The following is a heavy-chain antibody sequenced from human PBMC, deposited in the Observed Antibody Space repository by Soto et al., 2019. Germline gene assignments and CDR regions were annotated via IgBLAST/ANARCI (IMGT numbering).Heavy chain of an antibody. Sequence: GASVKVSCKASGYTFTGYYMHWVRQAPGQGLEWMGWINPNSGGTNYAQKFQGWVTMTRDTSISTAYMELSRLRSDDTAVYYCARTIAAHDAFDIWVQATMVTVSS. CDR2: INPNSGGT. V-gene: IGHV1-2*04. CDR1: GYTFTGYY. D-gene: IGHD6-6*01. CDR3: ARTIAAHDAFDI. J-gene: IGHJ3*02.